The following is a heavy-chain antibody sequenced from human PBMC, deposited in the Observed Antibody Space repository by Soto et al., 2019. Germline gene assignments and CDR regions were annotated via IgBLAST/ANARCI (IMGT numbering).Heavy chain of an antibody. CDR3: AREDIVATIPLFDY. CDR2: LTTYNGNA. CDR1: GYTFTTYG. J-gene: IGHJ4*02. D-gene: IGHD5-12*01. V-gene: IGHV1-18*04. Sequence: QVQLVQSGTEVKKPGASVKVSCKASGYTFTTYGISWLRQAPGQGLEWLGWLTTYNGNANYAQKFRGRVTMTTDTSTSTAYMELRSLRSDDTAVYYCAREDIVATIPLFDYWGQGTLVTVSS.